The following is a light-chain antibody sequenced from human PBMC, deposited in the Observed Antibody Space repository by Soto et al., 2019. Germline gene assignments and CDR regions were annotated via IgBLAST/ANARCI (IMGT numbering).Light chain of an antibody. V-gene: IGLV1-40*01. CDR1: SSNIGAGYD. CDR2: GNN. CDR3: RSFDTNLRGSV. Sequence: QSVLTQPPSVSGAPGQRVTISCSGTSSNIGAGYDVPWYHQLPGTAPKLLIFGNNNRPSGVPARFSASRSGTSASLAITGLQAEDEADYYCRSFDTNLRGSVFGGGTKLTVL. J-gene: IGLJ3*02.